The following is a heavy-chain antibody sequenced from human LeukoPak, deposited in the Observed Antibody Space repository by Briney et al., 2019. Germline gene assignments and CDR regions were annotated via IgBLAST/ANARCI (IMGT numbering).Heavy chain of an antibody. V-gene: IGHV4-34*01. Sequence: NTSETLSLTCTVYGGSFGNYYWSWIRQPPGKGLEWIAEINQGGNTNYNPSLKSRVTISIDTSNSQFPLKLSSVTAADTAVYYCAIGPGGYYFDYWGQGTLVTVSS. D-gene: IGHD3-3*01. CDR2: INQGGNT. CDR3: AIGPGGYYFDY. CDR1: GGSFGNYY. J-gene: IGHJ4*02.